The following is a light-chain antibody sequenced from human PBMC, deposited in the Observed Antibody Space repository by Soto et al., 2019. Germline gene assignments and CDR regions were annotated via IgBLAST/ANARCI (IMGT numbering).Light chain of an antibody. CDR3: QIYNTSPWT. Sequence: EIVLTQSPGTLSLSPGETATLSCRASQSVIGNYLAWYQQKPGQAPRLLFYGASTRAAGSTARFSGSGSGTDFTLTISRLEPEDFAFYYCQIYNTSPWTFGQGTRVEVK. J-gene: IGKJ1*01. V-gene: IGKV3-20*01. CDR1: QSVIGNY. CDR2: GAS.